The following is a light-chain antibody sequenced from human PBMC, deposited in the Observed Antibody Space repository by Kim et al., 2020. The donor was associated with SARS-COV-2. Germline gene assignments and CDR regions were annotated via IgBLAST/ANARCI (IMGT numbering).Light chain of an antibody. CDR1: GLSPYY. J-gene: IGLJ3*02. V-gene: IGLV3-19*01. CDR3: NSRDSSGDHPWV. Sequence: LGQTVRITCQGDGLSPYYASWYLQKPGQAPVLLIYGNNNRPSGIPDRFSGSGSGNTASLTITGAQAEDEADYYCNSRDSSGDHPWVFGGGTKLTVL. CDR2: GNN.